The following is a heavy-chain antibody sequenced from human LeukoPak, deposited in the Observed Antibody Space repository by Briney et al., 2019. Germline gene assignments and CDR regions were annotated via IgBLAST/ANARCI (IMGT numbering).Heavy chain of an antibody. CDR3: ARESSSSWTIDY. CDR1: GGSFSGYY. D-gene: IGHD6-13*01. Sequence: SETLSLTCAVYGGSFSGYYWSWIRQPPGKGLEWIGEINHSGSTNYNPSLKSRVTISVDTSKNQFSLKLSSVTAADTAAYYCARESSSSWTIDYWGQGTLVTVSS. V-gene: IGHV4-34*01. CDR2: INHSGST. J-gene: IGHJ4*02.